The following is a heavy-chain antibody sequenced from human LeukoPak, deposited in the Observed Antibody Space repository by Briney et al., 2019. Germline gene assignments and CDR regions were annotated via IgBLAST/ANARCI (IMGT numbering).Heavy chain of an antibody. CDR2: IYYSGST. V-gene: IGHV4-39*01. D-gene: IGHD2-2*02. CDR3: ARLIVVPAAISDPFDY. J-gene: IGHJ4*02. CDR1: GGSISSSSYY. Sequence: PSETLSLTCTVSGGSISSSSYYWGWIRQPPGEGLEWIGSIYYSGSTYYNPSLKSRVTISVDTSKNQFSLKLSSVTAADTAVYYCARLIVVPAAISDPFDYWGQGTLVTVSS.